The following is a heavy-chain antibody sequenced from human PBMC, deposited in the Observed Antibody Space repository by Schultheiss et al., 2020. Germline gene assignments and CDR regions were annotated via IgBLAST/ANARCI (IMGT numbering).Heavy chain of an antibody. CDR1: GGSFSGYY. J-gene: IGHJ2*01. CDR2: INHSGST. CDR3: ARQPYSNWYFDL. V-gene: IGHV4-34*01. D-gene: IGHD4-11*01. Sequence: SETMSLTCAVYGGSFSGYYWSWIRQPPGKGLEWIGEINHSGSTNYNPSLKSRVTISVDKSKNQFSLKLSSVTAADTAVYYCARQPYSNWYFDLWGSGTLVTVSS.